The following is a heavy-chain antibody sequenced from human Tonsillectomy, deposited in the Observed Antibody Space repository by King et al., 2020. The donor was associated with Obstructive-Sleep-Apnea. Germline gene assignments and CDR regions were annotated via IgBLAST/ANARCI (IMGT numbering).Heavy chain of an antibody. CDR1: GFTFDDYA. CDR3: AKDINIVVVPAAHFDY. V-gene: IGHV3-9*01. CDR2: ISWNSGSI. J-gene: IGHJ4*02. D-gene: IGHD2-2*01. Sequence: VQLVESGGGLVQPGRSLRLSCAASGFTFDDYAMHWVRQAPGKGLEWVSGISWNSGSIGYADSVKGRFTISRDNAKNSLYLQMNSLRAEDTALYYCAKDINIVVVPAAHFDYWGQGTLVTVSS.